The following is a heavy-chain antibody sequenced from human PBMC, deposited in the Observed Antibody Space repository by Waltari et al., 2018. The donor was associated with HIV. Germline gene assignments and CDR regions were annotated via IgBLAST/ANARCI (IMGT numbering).Heavy chain of an antibody. D-gene: IGHD6-19*01. CDR3: AKAVGDTSGRYWGGDV. CDR2: ISAGGTK. Sequence: EVQLVESGGGLVKPGGSLRPSWAGSGVTFSNSEMTGVRQDPGKGLEWISYISAGGTKYYADSVKGRFSISRDNAKNSLYLQMNSLRAEDTAVYYCAKAVGDTSGRYWGGDVWGQGTTVTVSS. V-gene: IGHV3-48*03. CDR1: GVTFSNSE. J-gene: IGHJ6*02.